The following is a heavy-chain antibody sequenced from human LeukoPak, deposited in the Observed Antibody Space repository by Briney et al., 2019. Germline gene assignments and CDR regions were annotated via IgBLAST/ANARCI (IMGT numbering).Heavy chain of an antibody. CDR2: IIPIFGTA. CDR3: ARVRPGEDYYYGMDV. V-gene: IGHV1-69*13. J-gene: IGHJ6*02. D-gene: IGHD3-10*01. CDR1: GGTFSSYA. Sequence: GASVKVSCKASGGTFSSYAISWVRRAPGQGLEWMGGIIPIFGTANYAQKFQGRVTITADESTSTAYMELSSLRSEDTAVYYCARVRPGEDYYYGMDVWGQGTTVTVSS.